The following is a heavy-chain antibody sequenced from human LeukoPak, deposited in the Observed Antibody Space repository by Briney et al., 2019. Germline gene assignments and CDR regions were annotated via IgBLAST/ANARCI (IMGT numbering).Heavy chain of an antibody. J-gene: IGHJ3*02. CDR1: GFTVSRNY. CDR3: ARAFYDSSGYRDDAFDI. Sequence: GGSLRLSCAASGFTVSRNYMSWVRQAPGKGLEWVSVLYSDGSTYHADSVKGRFTISRDNAKNSLYLQMNSLRAEDTAVYYCARAFYDSSGYRDDAFDIWGQGTMDTVSS. CDR2: LYSDGST. D-gene: IGHD3-22*01. V-gene: IGHV3-53*01.